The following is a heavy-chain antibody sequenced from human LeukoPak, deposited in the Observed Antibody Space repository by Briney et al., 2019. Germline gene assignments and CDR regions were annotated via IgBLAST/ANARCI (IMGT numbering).Heavy chain of an antibody. J-gene: IGHJ4*02. CDR2: IYSDGST. Sequence: GGSLRLSCAASGFTFGSYWMSWVRQAPGKGLEWVSVIYSDGSTYYADSVKGRFTISRDNSKNTVYLQMNSLRAEDTAVYYCARDPGYSYGYDYWGQGTLVTVSS. CDR1: GFTFGSYW. D-gene: IGHD5-18*01. V-gene: IGHV3-66*01. CDR3: ARDPGYSYGYDY.